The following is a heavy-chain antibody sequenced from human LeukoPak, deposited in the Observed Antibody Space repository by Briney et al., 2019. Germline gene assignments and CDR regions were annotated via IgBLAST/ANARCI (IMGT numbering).Heavy chain of an antibody. Sequence: GASVKVSCKASGGTFITYAISWVRQAPGQGLQWMGRIIPILDIANYAQKFQGRVTITADKSTSTAYMELSSLRSEDTAVYYCARERYYDFWSGYSIDYWGQGTLVTVSS. J-gene: IGHJ4*02. V-gene: IGHV1-69*04. D-gene: IGHD3-3*01. CDR1: GGTFITYA. CDR3: ARERYYDFWSGYSIDY. CDR2: IIPILDIA.